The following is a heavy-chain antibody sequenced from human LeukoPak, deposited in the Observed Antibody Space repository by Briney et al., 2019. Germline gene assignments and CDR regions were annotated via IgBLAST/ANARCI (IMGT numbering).Heavy chain of an antibody. V-gene: IGHV4-59*01. CDR3: ARFTIFGAVDAFDI. J-gene: IGHJ3*02. CDR2: IYYSGST. D-gene: IGHD3-3*01. CDR1: GGSFSGYY. Sequence: SETLSLTCAVYGGSFSGYYWSWIRQPPGKGLEWIGYIYYSGSTNYNPSLKSRVTISVDTSKNQFSLKLSSVTAADTAVYYCARFTIFGAVDAFDIWGQGTMVTVSS.